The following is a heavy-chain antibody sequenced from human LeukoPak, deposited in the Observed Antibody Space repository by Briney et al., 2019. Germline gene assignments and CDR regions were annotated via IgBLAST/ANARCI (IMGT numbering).Heavy chain of an antibody. CDR2: IYYSGST. CDR1: GGSIRSGGYY. J-gene: IGHJ4*02. D-gene: IGHD6-13*01. CDR3: AREKTAGYSSSWDANYFDY. V-gene: IGHV4-31*03. Sequence: PSETLSLTCTVSGGSIRSGGYYWSWIRQHPGKGLEWIVYIYYSGSTYYNPSLKSRVTISVDTSKNQFSLKLSSVTAADTAVYYCAREKTAGYSSSWDANYFDYWGQGTLVTVSS.